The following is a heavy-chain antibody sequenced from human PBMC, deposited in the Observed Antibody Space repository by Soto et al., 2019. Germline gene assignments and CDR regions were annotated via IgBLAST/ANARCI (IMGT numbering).Heavy chain of an antibody. CDR2: ISGSGCST. CDR1: GFPFSSYA. Sequence: PGGSLRLSCAASGFPFSSYAMRWVRQAPGKGLEWVSAISGSGCSTYYADSVKGRFTISRDNSKNTLYLQMSSLSSEDTAVYYCALIGIVVVTYHEGGRDHWGQGTLVTVSS. D-gene: IGHD3-22*01. V-gene: IGHV3-23*01. CDR3: ALIGIVVVTYHEGGRDH. J-gene: IGHJ4*02.